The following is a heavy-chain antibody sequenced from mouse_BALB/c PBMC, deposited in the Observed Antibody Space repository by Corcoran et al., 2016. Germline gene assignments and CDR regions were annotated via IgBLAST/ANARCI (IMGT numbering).Heavy chain of an antibody. CDR3: ANWDWYFDV. V-gene: IGHV14-3*02. Sequence: EVQLQQSGAELVKPGASVKLSCTASGVNIKDTYMHWVKQRPEQGLEWIGRIDPANGNTKYDPKCQGKATITADTSANTAYLQLSSLTSEDTAVYYCANWDWYFDVWGAGTTVTVSS. J-gene: IGHJ1*01. D-gene: IGHD4-1*01. CDR1: GVNIKDTY. CDR2: IDPANGNT.